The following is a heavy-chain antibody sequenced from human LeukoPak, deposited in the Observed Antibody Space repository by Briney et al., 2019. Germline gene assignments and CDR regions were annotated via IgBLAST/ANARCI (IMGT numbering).Heavy chain of an antibody. J-gene: IGHJ6*02. CDR2: ISYDGSNK. CDR3: ASTSGSSWYISYDMDV. D-gene: IGHD6-13*01. CDR1: GFTFSTFG. Sequence: GGSLRLSCAASGFTFSTFGMSWVRQAPGKGLEWVAVISYDGSNKYYADSVKGRFTISRDNSKNTLYLQMNSLRAEDTAVYYCASTSGSSWYISYDMDVWGQGTTVTVSS. V-gene: IGHV3-30*03.